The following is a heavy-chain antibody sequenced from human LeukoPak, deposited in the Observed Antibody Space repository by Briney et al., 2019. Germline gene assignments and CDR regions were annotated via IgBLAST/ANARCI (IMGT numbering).Heavy chain of an antibody. J-gene: IGHJ4*02. Sequence: GESLKISCKGSGYSFTTYWIGWVRQLPGKGLEWMGIIYPGDSDTRYSPSFQGQVTISADKSISTAYLQWSSLKASDTAMYYCARTYCGGDCYYSYFDYWGQGTLVTVSS. CDR1: GYSFTTYW. V-gene: IGHV5-51*01. CDR3: ARTYCGGDCYYSYFDY. D-gene: IGHD2-21*02. CDR2: IYPGDSDT.